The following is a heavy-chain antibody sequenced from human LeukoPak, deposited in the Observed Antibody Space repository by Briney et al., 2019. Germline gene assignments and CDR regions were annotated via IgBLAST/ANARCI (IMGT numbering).Heavy chain of an antibody. D-gene: IGHD1-26*01. Sequence: SETLSLTCTVSGGSISSYYWSWIRQPPGKGLEWIGYIYYSRSTNYIPYLKSRVTISVDTSKIQFSLKLSSVTAADTAVYYCARYSVGSFDYWGQGTLVTVSS. CDR3: ARYSVGSFDY. CDR1: GGSISSYY. CDR2: IYYSRST. V-gene: IGHV4-59*01. J-gene: IGHJ4*02.